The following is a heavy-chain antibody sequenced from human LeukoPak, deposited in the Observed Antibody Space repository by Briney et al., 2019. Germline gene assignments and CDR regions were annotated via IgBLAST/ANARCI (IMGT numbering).Heavy chain of an antibody. CDR2: IRNDGSKK. Sequence: GGSLRLSCVASGFSFNTYGMHWVRQAPGKGPEWVAFIRNDGSKKFYADALKGRFTISRDNSRNTLYLQVNSLRLDDTAVYYCAKRDNGGDSGIDYWGQGTLVTVSS. CDR3: AKRDNGGDSGIDY. D-gene: IGHD4-23*01. J-gene: IGHJ4*02. V-gene: IGHV3-30*02. CDR1: GFSFNTYG.